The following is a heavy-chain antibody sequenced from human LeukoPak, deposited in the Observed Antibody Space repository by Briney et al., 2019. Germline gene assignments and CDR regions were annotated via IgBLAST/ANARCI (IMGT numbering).Heavy chain of an antibody. J-gene: IGHJ6*02. Sequence: GGSLRLSCAASGFTFSSYWMSWVRQAPGKGLEWVANIKQDGTDKYYVDSVKGRFTVSRDDAKTSLYLQMNSLRAEDTAVYYCARETFMDVWGQGTTVTVSS. D-gene: IGHD2/OR15-2a*01. V-gene: IGHV3-7*03. CDR2: IKQDGTDK. CDR3: ARETFMDV. CDR1: GFTFSSYW.